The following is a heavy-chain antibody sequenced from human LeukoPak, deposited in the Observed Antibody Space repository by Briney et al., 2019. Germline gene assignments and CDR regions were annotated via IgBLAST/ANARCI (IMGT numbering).Heavy chain of an antibody. CDR2: ISSSGSTI. Sequence: GGSLRLSCAASGFTFSSYEMNWVRQAPGKGLEWVSYISSSGSTIYYADSVKGRFTISRDNAKNSLYLQMNSLRAEDTAVYYCARADIVVVPAAIGLWFGESLGPYYGMDVWGQGTTVTVSS. D-gene: IGHD2-2*01. V-gene: IGHV3-48*03. CDR3: ARADIVVVPAAIGLWFGESLGPYYGMDV. J-gene: IGHJ6*02. CDR1: GFTFSSYE.